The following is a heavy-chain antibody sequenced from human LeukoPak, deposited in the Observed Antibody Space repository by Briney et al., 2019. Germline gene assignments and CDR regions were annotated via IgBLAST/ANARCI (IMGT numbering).Heavy chain of an antibody. CDR3: ARGGLELRGAFDI. D-gene: IGHD1-26*01. Sequence: SETLSLTCAVSGSSISSGSYYWSWIRQPAGKGPEWIGRTYTSETTYYNPSLNSRVTISVDTSKNQFSLKLSSVTAADTAVYYCARGGLELRGAFDIWGQGTMVIVSS. J-gene: IGHJ3*02. CDR2: TYTSETT. CDR1: GSSISSGSYY. V-gene: IGHV4-61*02.